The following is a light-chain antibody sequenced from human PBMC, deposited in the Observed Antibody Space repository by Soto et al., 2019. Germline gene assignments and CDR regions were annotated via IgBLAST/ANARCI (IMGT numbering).Light chain of an antibody. Sequence: IVMTQSPATLSVSPGERATLSCRASQSVDTNLAWYQQKPGQAPRLLIYGASTRATGIPTRFSGSGSGTEFTLAIGTLQSEDFAVYYCQQYKNWPETFGQGTKLEIK. CDR2: GAS. V-gene: IGKV3-15*01. CDR1: QSVDTN. J-gene: IGKJ2*01. CDR3: QQYKNWPET.